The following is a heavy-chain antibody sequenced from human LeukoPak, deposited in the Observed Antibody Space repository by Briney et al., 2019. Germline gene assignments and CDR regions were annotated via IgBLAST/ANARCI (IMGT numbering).Heavy chain of an antibody. CDR3: ARGAVTTAEYFQH. CDR2: IYYSGST. CDR1: GGSISSYY. J-gene: IGHJ1*01. Sequence: PSETLSLTCTVSGGSISSYYWSWIRQPPGKGLDWIGYIYYSGSTNYNPSLKSRVTISVDTSKNQFSLKLSSVTAADTAVYYCARGAVTTAEYFQHWGQGTLVTVSS. V-gene: IGHV4-59*01. D-gene: IGHD4-17*01.